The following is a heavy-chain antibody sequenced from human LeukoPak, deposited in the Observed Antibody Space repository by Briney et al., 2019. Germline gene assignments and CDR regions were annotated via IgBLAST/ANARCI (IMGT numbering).Heavy chain of an antibody. D-gene: IGHD6-13*01. Sequence: PSETLSLTCAVYGGSFSGYYWSWIRQPPGKGLEWIGEINHSGSTNYNPSLKSRVTISVDTSKNQFSLKLGSVTAADTAVYYCARVWIAAAGSDAFDIWGQGTMVTVSS. CDR2: INHSGST. J-gene: IGHJ3*02. CDR3: ARVWIAAAGSDAFDI. CDR1: GGSFSGYY. V-gene: IGHV4-34*01.